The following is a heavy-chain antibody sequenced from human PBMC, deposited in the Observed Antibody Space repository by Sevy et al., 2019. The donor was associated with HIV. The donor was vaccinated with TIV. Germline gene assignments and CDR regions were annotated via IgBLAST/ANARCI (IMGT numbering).Heavy chain of an antibody. D-gene: IGHD3-10*01. Sequence: SETLSLTCTVSGGSISSGGYYWSWIRQHPGKGLEWIGYIYYSGSTYYNPSLKSRVTISVDTSKNQFSLKLSSVTAADTAVYYCVRELVVYYYGSGSYRGGYFDYWGQGTLVTVSS. V-gene: IGHV4-31*03. J-gene: IGHJ4*02. CDR2: IYYSGST. CDR3: VRELVVYYYGSGSYRGGYFDY. CDR1: GGSISSGGYY.